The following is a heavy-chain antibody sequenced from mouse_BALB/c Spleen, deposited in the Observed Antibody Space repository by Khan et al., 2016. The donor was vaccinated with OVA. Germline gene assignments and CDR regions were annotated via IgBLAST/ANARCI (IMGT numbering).Heavy chain of an antibody. D-gene: IGHD1-1*01. CDR1: GFTFSSYG. V-gene: IGHV5-17*02. CDR2: ISGDSNTI. CDR3: ATSYFYGYYFDY. J-gene: IGHJ2*01. Sequence: EVELVESGGGLVQPGGSRKLSCAASGFTFSSYGMHWVRQAPERGLEWVAYISGDSNTIYYADTVKGRFTISRDNPRNTLFLQMTNLSSEDTAIYYCATSYFYGYYFDYWGPGTTLTVSS.